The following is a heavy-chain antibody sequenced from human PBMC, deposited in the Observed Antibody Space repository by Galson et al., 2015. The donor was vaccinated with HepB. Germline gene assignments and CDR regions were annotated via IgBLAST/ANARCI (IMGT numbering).Heavy chain of an antibody. D-gene: IGHD4-17*01. CDR1: GFTFSSYA. Sequence: SLRLSCAASGFTFSSYAMSWVRQAPGKGLEWVSAISGSASSTYFADSVKDRFTISSDNSKNTLYLKVNSLRAEDAAVYYGTKGGAYGDPSPYYFDYWGQGTLVTVSS. V-gene: IGHV3-23*01. CDR2: ISGSASST. J-gene: IGHJ4*02. CDR3: TKGGAYGDPSPYYFDY.